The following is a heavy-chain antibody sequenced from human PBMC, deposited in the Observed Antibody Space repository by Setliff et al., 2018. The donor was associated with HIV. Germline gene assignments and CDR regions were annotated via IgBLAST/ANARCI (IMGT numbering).Heavy chain of an antibody. CDR1: GYRFSDNW. D-gene: IGHD2-21*01. J-gene: IGHJ5*01. CDR3: AKHGFERKSPYNWFDS. V-gene: IGHV5-51*01. Sequence: PGESLKISCKGSGYRFSDNWIGWVRQMPGKGLEWMGIIYPDDSATRYSPSFQGQVTISADKSINTAYLRWRRLRASDTAMYYYAKHGFERKSPYNWFDSWGQGTLVTVSS. CDR2: IYPDDSAT.